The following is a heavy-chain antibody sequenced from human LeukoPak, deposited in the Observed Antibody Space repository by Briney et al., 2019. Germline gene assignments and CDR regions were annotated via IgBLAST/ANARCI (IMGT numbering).Heavy chain of an antibody. CDR2: ISGSGGST. CDR3: AKDAEYSSSYNFDY. CDR1: GFTFTTYA. Sequence: GGSLRLSCAASGFTFTTYAMSWVRQAPGKGLEWVSAISGSGGSTYYADSVKGRFTISRDNSKNTLYLQMNSLRAEDTAVYYCAKDAEYSSSYNFDYWGQGTLVTVSS. J-gene: IGHJ4*02. V-gene: IGHV3-23*01. D-gene: IGHD6-6*01.